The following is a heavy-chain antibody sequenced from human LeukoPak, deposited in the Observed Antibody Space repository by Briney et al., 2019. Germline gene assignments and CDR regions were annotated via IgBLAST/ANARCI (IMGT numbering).Heavy chain of an antibody. CDR1: GGSFSGYS. Sequence: PSETLSLTCAVYGGSFSGYSWSWIRQPPGKGLEWIGEINNSGSINYNPSLKSRVTISVDTSKNQFSLKLSSVTAADTAVYYCARGRLLMWFDPWGQGTLVTV. V-gene: IGHV4-34*01. CDR2: INNSGSI. D-gene: IGHD3-16*01. J-gene: IGHJ5*02. CDR3: ARGRLLMWFDP.